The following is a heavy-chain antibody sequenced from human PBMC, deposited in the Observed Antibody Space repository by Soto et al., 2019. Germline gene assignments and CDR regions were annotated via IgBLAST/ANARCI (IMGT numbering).Heavy chain of an antibody. CDR3: ARPYDSSNSPRFDY. J-gene: IGHJ4*02. Sequence: ASVKVSCKASGYRFTSYGIIWVRQAPGQGLEWMGWISAYNGNTKYAQKFQGRVTMTTDTSTSTAYMELRSLRSDDTAVYYCARPYDSSNSPRFDYWGQGTLVTVSS. D-gene: IGHD3-22*01. V-gene: IGHV1-18*01. CDR1: GYRFTSYG. CDR2: ISAYNGNT.